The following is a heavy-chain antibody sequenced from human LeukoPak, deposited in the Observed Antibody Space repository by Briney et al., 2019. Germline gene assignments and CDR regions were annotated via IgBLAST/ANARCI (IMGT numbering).Heavy chain of an antibody. CDR2: ISSSGDDT. Sequence: PGGSLRLSCAASGFTFSSYAMTWVRQVPGKGLEWVSAISSSGDDTHYADSVKGRFSISSDISKNTLFLQKNTLRAEDTAVYFCARDESPVLATHLDSWGQGTLVTVSS. CDR3: ARDESPVLATHLDS. D-gene: IGHD4/OR15-4a*01. CDR1: GFTFSSYA. V-gene: IGHV3-23*01. J-gene: IGHJ4*02.